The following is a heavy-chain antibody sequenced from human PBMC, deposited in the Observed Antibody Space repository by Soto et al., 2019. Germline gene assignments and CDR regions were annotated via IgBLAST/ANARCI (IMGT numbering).Heavy chain of an antibody. CDR1: GCTFTQFG. D-gene: IGHD3-10*01. J-gene: IGHJ4*02. CDR2: ISAYNGNT. V-gene: IGHV1-18*01. Sequence: AAVQVSCKASGCTFTQFGISWVRQAPGQGLEWMGWISAYNGNTNYAQKFQGRVTMTTDTSTSTAYMEVRSLRFDDTAVYSCARVVPYYGSGSYYGPYFDYWGQGTLVTVSS. CDR3: ARVVPYYGSGSYYGPYFDY.